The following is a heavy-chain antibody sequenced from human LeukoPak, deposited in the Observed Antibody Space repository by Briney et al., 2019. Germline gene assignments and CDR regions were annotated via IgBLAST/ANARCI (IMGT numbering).Heavy chain of an antibody. Sequence: PGGSLRLSCGAPGFTFSYHWMHWVRQVPGKRLVWVSRIDGGGSSTSYADSVKGRFSISRDNAKSTLYLQMSSQRAEDTAVYYCARGPGSSGGAYVGDYWGPGTLVTVSS. CDR3: ARGPGSSGGAYVGDY. V-gene: IGHV3-74*01. J-gene: IGHJ4*01. D-gene: IGHD3-22*01. CDR1: GFTFSYHW. CDR2: IDGGGSST.